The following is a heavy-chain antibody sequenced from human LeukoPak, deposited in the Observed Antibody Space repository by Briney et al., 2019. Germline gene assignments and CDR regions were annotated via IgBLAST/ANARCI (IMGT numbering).Heavy chain of an antibody. CDR2: IYSGGST. CDR3: ARHPKSGYSGYESDY. V-gene: IGHV3-53*01. Sequence: IYSGGSTYYTDSVNGRFTISRDTSKNTLYLQMNSLRPEDTAMYYCARHPKSGYSGYESDYWGQGTLVTVSS. D-gene: IGHD5-12*01. J-gene: IGHJ4*02.